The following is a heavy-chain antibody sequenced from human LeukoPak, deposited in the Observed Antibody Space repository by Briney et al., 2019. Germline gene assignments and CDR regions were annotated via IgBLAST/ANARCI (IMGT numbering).Heavy chain of an antibody. D-gene: IGHD2-15*01. V-gene: IGHV4-31*03. CDR2: IYYSGST. Sequence: PSQTLSLTCTVSGGSISSGGYYWSWIRQHPGKGLEWIGYIYYSGSTYYNPSLKSRVTISVDTSKNQFSLKLSSVTAADTAVYYCVRGLYCSGGSCRFDYWGQGTLVTVSS. J-gene: IGHJ4*02. CDR3: VRGLYCSGGSCRFDY. CDR1: GGSISSGGYY.